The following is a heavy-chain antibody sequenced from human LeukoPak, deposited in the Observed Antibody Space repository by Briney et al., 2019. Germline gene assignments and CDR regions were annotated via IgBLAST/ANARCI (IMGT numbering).Heavy chain of an antibody. Sequence: PSETLSLTCAVSGGSISSSNWWSWVRQPPGKGLEWIGEIYHSGSTNYNPSLKSRVTISVDKSKNQFSLKLSSVTAADTAVYYCARERILAEIGIDFWGQGILVTVSS. CDR1: GGSISSSNW. J-gene: IGHJ4*02. CDR2: IYHSGST. CDR3: ARERILAEIGIDF. V-gene: IGHV4-4*02. D-gene: IGHD3-3*01.